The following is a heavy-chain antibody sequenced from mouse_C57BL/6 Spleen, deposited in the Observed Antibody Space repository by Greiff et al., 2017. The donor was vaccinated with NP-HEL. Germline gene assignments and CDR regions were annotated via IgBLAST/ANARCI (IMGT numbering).Heavy chain of an antibody. CDR3: ARSGAYYDYDRAWFAY. CDR1: GYAFTNYL. D-gene: IGHD2-4*01. V-gene: IGHV1-54*01. Sequence: QVQLQQSGAELVRPGTSVKVSCKASGYAFTNYLIEWVKQRPGQGLEWIGVINPGRGGTNYNEKFKGKATLTADQSSSTAYMQLSSLTSEDSAVYFCARSGAYYDYDRAWFAYWGQGTLVTVSA. CDR2: INPGRGGT. J-gene: IGHJ3*01.